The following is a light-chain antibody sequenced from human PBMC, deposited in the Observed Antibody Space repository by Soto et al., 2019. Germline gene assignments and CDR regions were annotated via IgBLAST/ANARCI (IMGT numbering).Light chain of an antibody. Sequence: DIQMTQSPSSLSASVGDRVTITCRASQSISTYLIWYQQKPGKAPKLLIYATSSLQNGVPSRFSGSGSGKDFTLNIRSLQPEDFANYYCQQSYSTPPGTLGQGTKVDIK. CDR3: QQSYSTPPGT. CDR1: QSISTY. J-gene: IGKJ1*01. V-gene: IGKV1-39*01. CDR2: ATS.